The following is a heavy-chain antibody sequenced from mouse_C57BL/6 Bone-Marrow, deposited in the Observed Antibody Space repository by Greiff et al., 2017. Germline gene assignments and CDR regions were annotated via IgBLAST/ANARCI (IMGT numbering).Heavy chain of an antibody. Sequence: VQLQQPGAELVKPGASVKLSCKASGYTFTSYWMPWVKQRPGQGLEWIGMIHPNSGSTNYNEKFKSKATLTVDKSSSTAYMQLSSLTSEDSAVYDCAREGPYYYASSPYYCDYWGQGTTRTVSS. CDR2: IHPNSGST. D-gene: IGHD1-1*01. J-gene: IGHJ2*01. CDR1: GYTFTSYW. CDR3: AREGPYYYASSPYYCDY. V-gene: IGHV1-64*01.